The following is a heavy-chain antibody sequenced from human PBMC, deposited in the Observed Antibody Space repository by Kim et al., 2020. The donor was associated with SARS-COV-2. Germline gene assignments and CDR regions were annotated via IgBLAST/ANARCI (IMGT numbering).Heavy chain of an antibody. Sequence: GGSLRLSCEASGINFSDYYMSWIRQAPGTGLEWVSYISSSGSYTKYADSLKGRFTISRDNAENSLYLEMNSLSADDTAVYYCARVPVGASSWYYFDSWGQGTLVTVSS. J-gene: IGHJ4*02. D-gene: IGHD6-13*01. CDR1: GINFSDYY. V-gene: IGHV3-11*05. CDR2: ISSSGSYT. CDR3: ARVPVGASSWYYFDS.